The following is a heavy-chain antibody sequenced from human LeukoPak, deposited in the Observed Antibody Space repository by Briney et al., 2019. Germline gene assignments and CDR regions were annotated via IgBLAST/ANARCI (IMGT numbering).Heavy chain of an antibody. D-gene: IGHD3-3*01. Sequence: SETLSLTCTVSGGSIRSSYYYRSWIRQPPGKGLEWIGYIYYSGSTNYNPSLKSRVTISVDTSKNQFSLKLSSVTAADTAVYYCAGEWRLDYWGQGTLVTVSS. J-gene: IGHJ4*02. V-gene: IGHV4-61*01. CDR1: GGSIRSSYYY. CDR2: IYYSGST. CDR3: AGEWRLDY.